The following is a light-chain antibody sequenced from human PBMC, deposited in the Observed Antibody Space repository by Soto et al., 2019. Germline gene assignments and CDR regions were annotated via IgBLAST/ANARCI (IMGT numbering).Light chain of an antibody. CDR1: QGISNY. CDR2: AAS. Sequence: DIQMTQSPSSLSASVGDRVTITCRASQGISNYLAWYQQKPGKVPKLLIYAASTLQSGVPSRFSGSGSGTEFTLTISSVQPDDFASYYCQHYNSYGTFGQGTKVDI. CDR3: QHYNSYGT. J-gene: IGKJ1*01. V-gene: IGKV1-27*01.